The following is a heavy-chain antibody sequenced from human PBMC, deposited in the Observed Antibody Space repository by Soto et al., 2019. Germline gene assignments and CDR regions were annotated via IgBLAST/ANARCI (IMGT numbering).Heavy chain of an antibody. CDR3: ARSLTPSTYEQAIK. CDR2: IIPIFGTA. D-gene: IGHD1-1*01. Sequence: ASVKGSCKASGGTFSSYAISWVRQAPGQGLEWMGGIIPIFGTANYAQKFQGRVTITADESTSTAYMELSSLRSEDTAVYYCARSLTPSTYEQAIKWGQGTLVTVSS. CDR1: GGTFSSYA. J-gene: IGHJ4*02. V-gene: IGHV1-69*13.